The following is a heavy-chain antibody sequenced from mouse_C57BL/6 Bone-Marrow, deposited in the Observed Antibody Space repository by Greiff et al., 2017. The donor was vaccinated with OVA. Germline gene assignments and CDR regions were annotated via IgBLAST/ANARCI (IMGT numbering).Heavy chain of an antibody. D-gene: IGHD1-1*01. V-gene: IGHV3-6*01. CDR3: ARASFYGSSWGFAY. Sequence: EVKLQESGPGLVKPSQSLSLTCSVTGYSITSGYYWNWIRQFPGNKLEWMGYISYDGSNNYNPSLKNRISITRDTSKNQFFLKLNSVTTEDTATYYCARASFYGSSWGFAYWGQGTLVTVSA. CDR2: ISYDGSN. CDR1: GYSITSGYY. J-gene: IGHJ3*01.